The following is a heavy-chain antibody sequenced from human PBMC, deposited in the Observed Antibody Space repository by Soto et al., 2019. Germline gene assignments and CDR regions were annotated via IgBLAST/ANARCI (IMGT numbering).Heavy chain of an antibody. J-gene: IGHJ4*02. CDR2: IHSDGITT. CDR1: GITFSNYW. V-gene: IGHV3-74*01. CDR3: ARDYRLALDY. Sequence: GGSLRLSCAASGITFSNYWMEWVRQAPGKGLVWVSRIHSDGITTYYGDSVKGRFTISRDNAKSTVYLQMNSLRAEDTAVYYCARDYRLALDYWGQGTLVTVSS.